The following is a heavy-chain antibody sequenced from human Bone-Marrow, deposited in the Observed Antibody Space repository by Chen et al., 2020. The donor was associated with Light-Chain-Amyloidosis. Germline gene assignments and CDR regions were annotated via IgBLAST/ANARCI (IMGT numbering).Heavy chain of an antibody. CDR1: GFTFSSYG. D-gene: IGHD6-13*01. J-gene: IGHJ3*02. CDR2: ISYDGSNK. Sequence: QVQLVESGGGVVQPGRSLRLSCAASGFTFSSYGMHWVRQAPGKGLEWVAVISYDGSNKYYADSVKSRFTISRDNSKNTLYLQMNSLRAEDTAVYYCAKDLSVGSSWYSEDAFDIWGQGTMVTVSS. CDR3: AKDLSVGSSWYSEDAFDI. V-gene: IGHV3-30*18.